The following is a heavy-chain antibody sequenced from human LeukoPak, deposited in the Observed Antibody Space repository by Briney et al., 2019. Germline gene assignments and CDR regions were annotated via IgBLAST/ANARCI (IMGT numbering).Heavy chain of an antibody. V-gene: IGHV3-73*01. Sequence: GGCPRLSCAASGFTFSGSAMHWVRQASGKGLEWVGRISSKANSYATAYAASVKGRFTSSRDDSKNTAYLQMNSLKTEDTAVYYCTRHCPRGEMATSPWGQGTLVTVSS. D-gene: IGHD5-24*01. CDR1: GFTFSGSA. CDR3: TRHCPRGEMATSP. J-gene: IGHJ5*02. CDR2: ISSKANSYAT.